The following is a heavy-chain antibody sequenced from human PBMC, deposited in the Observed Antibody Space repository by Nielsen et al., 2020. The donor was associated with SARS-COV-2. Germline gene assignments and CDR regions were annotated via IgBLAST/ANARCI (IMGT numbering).Heavy chain of an antibody. CDR2: ISYDGSNK. V-gene: IGHV3-30*18. Sequence: GESLKISCAASGFTFSSYGMHWVRQAPGKGLEWVAVISYDGSNKYYADSVKGRLTISRDNSKNTLYLQMNSLRAEDTAVYYCAKAFERYTGGVGYWGQGTLVTVSS. CDR1: GFTFSSYG. CDR3: AKAFERYTGGVGY. J-gene: IGHJ4*02. D-gene: IGHD3-10*01.